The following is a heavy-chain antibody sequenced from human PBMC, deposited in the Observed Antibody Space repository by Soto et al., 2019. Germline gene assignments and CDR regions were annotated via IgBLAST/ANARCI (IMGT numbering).Heavy chain of an antibody. D-gene: IGHD3-22*01. Sequence: SVNVSCKDSVFIFTKSSVQWARQARGQRLEWIGWITVCTGNTNYAQKFQERVTITRDISTSTAYMELSNLRSEYTAIYYCGAGDSSGYYGGWGQGTQVTVSS. V-gene: IGHV1-58*01. J-gene: IGHJ4*02. CDR1: VFIFTKSS. CDR2: ITVCTGNT. CDR3: GAGDSSGYYGG.